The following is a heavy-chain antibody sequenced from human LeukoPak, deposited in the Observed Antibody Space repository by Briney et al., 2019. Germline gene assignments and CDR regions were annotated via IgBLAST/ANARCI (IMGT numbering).Heavy chain of an antibody. V-gene: IGHV1-2*02. Sequence: GASVKVSCKASGYTFTGHFMHWVRQAPGQGLEWMGSINPNSGGANSAQKFQGRVTMTRDTSISTAYMELSGLTSDDTAVYYCARKSAVRKTSEFDYWGQGTLVTVSS. CDR2: INPNSGGA. CDR3: ARKSAVRKTSEFDY. D-gene: IGHD2-2*01. J-gene: IGHJ4*02. CDR1: GYTFTGHF.